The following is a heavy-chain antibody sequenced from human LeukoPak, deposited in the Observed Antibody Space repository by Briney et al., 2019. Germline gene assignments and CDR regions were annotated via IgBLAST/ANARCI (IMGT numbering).Heavy chain of an antibody. Sequence: PGRSLRLSCAASGFTFSNYAMHWVRQALGKGLEWVAVISYDGSNKYYADSVKGRFTISRDNSNNTLYLQMNSLRAEDTAVYYCARRIKQQLDYWGQGTLVTVSS. V-gene: IGHV3-30-3*01. CDR2: ISYDGSNK. CDR1: GFTFSNYA. CDR3: ARRIKQQLDY. D-gene: IGHD6-13*01. J-gene: IGHJ4*02.